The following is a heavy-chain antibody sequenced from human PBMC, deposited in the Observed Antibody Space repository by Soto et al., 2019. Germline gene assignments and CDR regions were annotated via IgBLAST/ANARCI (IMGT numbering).Heavy chain of an antibody. CDR3: ARVVMTTGSASSCYGMDA. Sequence: SVKVSCKASGGTFSSYAISWVRQAPGQGLEWMGRIIPFIGTANYAQKFQGRVTITADESTSTAYMELTSLRSEDTAVYYCARVVMTTGSASSCYGMDACGQGAPVAVYS. CDR1: GGTFSSYA. CDR2: IIPFIGTA. V-gene: IGHV1-69*11. D-gene: IGHD4-4*01. J-gene: IGHJ6*02.